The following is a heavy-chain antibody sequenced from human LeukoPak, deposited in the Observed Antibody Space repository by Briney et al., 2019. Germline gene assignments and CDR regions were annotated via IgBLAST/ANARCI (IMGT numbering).Heavy chain of an antibody. CDR3: ARDNWNYGSSMDV. CDR1: GGSFSDYF. CDR2: ISHSGST. D-gene: IGHD1-7*01. V-gene: IGHV4-34*01. Sequence: PSETLSLTCAVYGGSFSDYFWSWIRQPPGKGLEWIGEISHSGSTTYNPSLRSRVTISGDTSKKQFSLKLSSVTAADTAVYYCARDNWNYGSSMDVWGQGTTVTVSS. J-gene: IGHJ6*02.